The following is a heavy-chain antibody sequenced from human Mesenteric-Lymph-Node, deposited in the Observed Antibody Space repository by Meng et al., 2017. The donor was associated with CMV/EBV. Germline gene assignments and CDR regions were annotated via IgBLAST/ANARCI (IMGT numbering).Heavy chain of an antibody. CDR1: GVSFSGYY. J-gene: IGHJ4*02. CDR2: INNSGST. CDR3: ARGSSYDILTGYFDY. D-gene: IGHD3-9*01. Sequence: QVCLKQWGAGLLKPSETLSVTCAVYGVSFSGYYWNWIRQSPEKGMAWIGDINNSGSTTYNQSFTRRIIISVDTSTNQIYLNMSSVTAADTAVYYCARGSSYDILTGYFDYWGQGALVTVSS. V-gene: IGHV4-34*01.